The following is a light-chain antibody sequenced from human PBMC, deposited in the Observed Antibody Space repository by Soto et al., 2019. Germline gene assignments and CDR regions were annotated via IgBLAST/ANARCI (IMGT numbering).Light chain of an antibody. CDR3: QQSYATVRT. CDR1: QGISTF. V-gene: IGKV1-39*01. CDR2: AAS. Sequence: IQVAQSATSLGTPVGERDTINWRASQGISTFLNWYQQKPGKAPRLLIYAASRLQSGVPARFSGSGAETDFTLTITSLQPEDFGIYYCQQSYATVRTFGGGTKVDIK. J-gene: IGKJ4*01.